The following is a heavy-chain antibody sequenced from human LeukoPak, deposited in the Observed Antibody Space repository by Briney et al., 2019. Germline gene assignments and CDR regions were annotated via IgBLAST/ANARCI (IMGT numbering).Heavy chain of an antibody. CDR1: GYTFTGYY. V-gene: IGHV1-2*02. J-gene: IGHJ4*02. D-gene: IGHD3-10*01. Sequence: GASVKVSCKASGYTFTGYYMHWVRQAPGQGLEWMGWINPNSGGTNYAQKSQGRVTMTRDTSISTAYMELSRLRSDDTAVYYCARDLVGYYGSGSYPSDYWSQGTLVTVSS. CDR2: INPNSGGT. CDR3: ARDLVGYYGSGSYPSDY.